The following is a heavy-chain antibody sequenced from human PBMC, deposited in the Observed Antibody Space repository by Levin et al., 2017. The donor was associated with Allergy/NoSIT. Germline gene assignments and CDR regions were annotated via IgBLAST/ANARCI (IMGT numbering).Heavy chain of an antibody. Sequence: SQTLSLTCTVSGGSITNYYWSWLRQPPGRGLEYIGHIYYSGSTNYNPSLKSRVTISVDTSKNQFSLRLSSVTAADTAVYYCVRSNYFDYWGQGTLVTVSS. CDR2: IYYSGST. CDR3: VRSNYFDY. V-gene: IGHV4-59*08. J-gene: IGHJ4*02. CDR1: GGSITNYY.